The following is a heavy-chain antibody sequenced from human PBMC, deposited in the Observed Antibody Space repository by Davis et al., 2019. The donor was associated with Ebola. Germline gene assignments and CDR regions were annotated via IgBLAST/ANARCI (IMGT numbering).Heavy chain of an antibody. Sequence: GESLKISCKGSGYSFTSYWIGWVRQMPGKGLEWMGIIYPGDSDTRYSPSFQGQVTISADKSISTAYLQWSSLKASDTAMYYCARQYCSSTSCYSKYYYYYMDVWGKGTMVTVSS. CDR2: IYPGDSDT. CDR3: ARQYCSSTSCYSKYYYYYMDV. J-gene: IGHJ6*03. V-gene: IGHV5-51*01. D-gene: IGHD2-2*01. CDR1: GYSFTSYW.